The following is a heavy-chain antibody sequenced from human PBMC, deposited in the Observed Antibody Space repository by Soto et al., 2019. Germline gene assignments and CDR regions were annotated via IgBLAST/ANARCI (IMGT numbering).Heavy chain of an antibody. CDR2: ISSGGTFI. CDR1: GFIFSSYT. CDR3: ARDQLTTLTTEFDY. Sequence: GWALRVSCAASGFIFSSYTMNWVRQSPGKGLEWVSSISSGGTFIYYADSVRGRFTISRDNAQNSLYLQMNSLRAEDTAVYYCARDQLTTLTTEFDYWGQGTLVTVSS. D-gene: IGHD4-4*01. V-gene: IGHV3-21*06. J-gene: IGHJ4*02.